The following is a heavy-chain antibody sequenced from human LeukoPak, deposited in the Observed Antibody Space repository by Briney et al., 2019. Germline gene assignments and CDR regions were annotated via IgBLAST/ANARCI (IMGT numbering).Heavy chain of an antibody. CDR1: GYSISSGYY. J-gene: IGHJ4*02. V-gene: IGHV4-38-2*02. D-gene: IGHD6-13*01. CDR2: IYHSGST. CDR3: ARGGIADAFDY. Sequence: SETLSLTCTVSGYSISSGYYWGWIRQPPGKGLEWIGSIYHSGSTYYNPSLKSRVTISVDTSKNQFSLKLSSVTAADTAVYYCARGGIADAFDYWGQGTLVTVSS.